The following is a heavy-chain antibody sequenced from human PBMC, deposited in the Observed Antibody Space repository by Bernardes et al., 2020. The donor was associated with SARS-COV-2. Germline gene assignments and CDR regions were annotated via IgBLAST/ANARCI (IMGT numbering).Heavy chain of an antibody. Sequence: ETLSLTCTVSGGSISSYYWTWIRQPPGKGLEWIAYIYYSGSTNYNPSLKSRVTISVDTSKNRFSLNLSSVTAADTAIYFCARGGSARGGSSAWSAGVFDHWGQGTLVTVSS. V-gene: IGHV4-59*01. CDR2: IYYSGST. CDR1: GGSISSYY. D-gene: IGHD3-16*01. CDR3: ARGGSARGGSSAWSAGVFDH. J-gene: IGHJ4*02.